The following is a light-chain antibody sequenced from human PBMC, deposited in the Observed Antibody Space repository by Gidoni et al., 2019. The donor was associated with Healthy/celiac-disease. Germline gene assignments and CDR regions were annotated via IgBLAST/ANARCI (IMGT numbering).Light chain of an antibody. Sequence: DIQMTQSPSTLSASVGDRVTITCRASQSISSWLAWYQQKPGKAPKLLIYDASSLESGVPSRFSGSGSGTEFTLTISSLQPDDFATYYCQQYNSYPXFXQGTKLEIK. V-gene: IGKV1-5*01. J-gene: IGKJ2*01. CDR3: QQYNSYPX. CDR2: DAS. CDR1: QSISSW.